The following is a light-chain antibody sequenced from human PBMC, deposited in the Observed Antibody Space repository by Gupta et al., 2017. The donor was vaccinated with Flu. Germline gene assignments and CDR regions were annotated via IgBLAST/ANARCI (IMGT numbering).Light chain of an antibody. CDR3: QQENHGHPVWT. CDR1: QSVSSN. CDR2: GAS. Sequence: EIVIAQSPATLSLSPGERATLSCRASQSVSSNLAWIQQKPCQAPRLLIYGASTRVTDSTARFSGSGAGTEVTLTISSLQSEDVAVYYCQQENHGHPVWTFGHG. V-gene: IGKV3-15*01. J-gene: IGKJ1*01.